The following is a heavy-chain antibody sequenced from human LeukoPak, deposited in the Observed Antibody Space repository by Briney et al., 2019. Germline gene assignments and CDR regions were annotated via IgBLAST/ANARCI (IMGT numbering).Heavy chain of an antibody. CDR3: ARKPRSKTGYSSGRLYYFDY. CDR1: GYSFTSYW. V-gene: IGHV5-51*01. D-gene: IGHD6-19*01. CDR2: IYPGDSDT. J-gene: IGHJ4*02. Sequence: GESLKISCKGSGYSFTSYWLGWVRQMPGKGLEWMGIIYPGDSDTRYSPSFQGQVTISADKSISTAYLQWSSLKASDTAMYYCARKPRSKTGYSSGRLYYFDYWGQGTLVTVSS.